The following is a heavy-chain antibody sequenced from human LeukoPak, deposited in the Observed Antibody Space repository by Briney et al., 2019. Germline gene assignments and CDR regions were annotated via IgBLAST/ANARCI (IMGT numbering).Heavy chain of an antibody. J-gene: IGHJ3*02. CDR3: ARDLGYCSSTSCYRGAFDI. D-gene: IGHD2-2*01. CDR2: ISAYNGNT. V-gene: IGHV1-18*01. Sequence: ASVKVSCKASGYTFTSYGISWVRQAPGQGLEWMGWISAYNGNTNYAQKLQGRVTMTTDTSTSTAYMELRSLRSDDTAVYSCARDLGYCSSTSCYRGAFDIWGKGQWSPSLQ. CDR1: GYTFTSYG.